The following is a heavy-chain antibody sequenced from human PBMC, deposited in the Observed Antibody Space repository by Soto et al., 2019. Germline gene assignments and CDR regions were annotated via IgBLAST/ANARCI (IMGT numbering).Heavy chain of an antibody. J-gene: IGHJ4*02. CDR3: ARPRPDYGDNIWAFDY. Sequence: QVQLQESGPGLVKPSQTLSLTCTVSGGSIRSGDYYWSWIRQHPGRGLEWIGYIYYSGNTYYNPPLKSRVTISVSTSNHQFSLKLTSVTAADTAVYYCARPRPDYGDNIWAFDYWGQGTLVTVSS. V-gene: IGHV4-31*03. CDR1: GGSIRSGDYY. CDR2: IYYSGNT. D-gene: IGHD4-17*01.